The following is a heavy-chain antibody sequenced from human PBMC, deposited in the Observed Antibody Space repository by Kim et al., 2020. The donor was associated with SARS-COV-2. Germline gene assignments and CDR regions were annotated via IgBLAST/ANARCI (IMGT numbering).Heavy chain of an antibody. CDR2: ISGSGGST. CDR3: AKSTGYYGSGSPTNFLQ. J-gene: IGHJ1*01. V-gene: IGHV3-23*01. CDR1: GFTFSSYA. D-gene: IGHD3-10*01. Sequence: GGSLRLSCAASGFTFSSYAMSWVRQAPGKGLEWVSAISGSGGSTYYADSVKGRFTISRDNSKNTLYLQMNSLRAEDTAVYYCAKSTGYYGSGSPTNFLQWGQGTLVTVSS.